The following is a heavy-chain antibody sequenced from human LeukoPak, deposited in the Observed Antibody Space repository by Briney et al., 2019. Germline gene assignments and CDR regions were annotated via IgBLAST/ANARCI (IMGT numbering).Heavy chain of an antibody. CDR3: ASDGVAGGFDY. CDR1: GGTISSYY. J-gene: IGHJ4*02. CDR2: IHYSGST. Sequence: SETLSLTCNVSGGTISSYYWNWIRQAPGKGLEWIGYIHYSGSTNHNSSLKSRVTISVDTSKNQYSLKLSSVTAADTAVYYCASDGVAGGFDYWGQGTLVTVSS. D-gene: IGHD6-19*01. V-gene: IGHV4-59*01.